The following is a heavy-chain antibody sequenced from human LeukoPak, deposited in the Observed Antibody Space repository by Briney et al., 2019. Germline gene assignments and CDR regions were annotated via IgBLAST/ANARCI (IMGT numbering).Heavy chain of an antibody. J-gene: IGHJ5*02. CDR1: GGSFSGYY. Sequence: TSETLSLTCAVYGGSFSGYYWSWIRQPPGKGLAWIGEINHSGSPNYNPSLKSRVTISVDTSKNQFSLKLSSVTAADTAVYYCARGKRVVPANWFDPWGQGTLVTVSS. D-gene: IGHD2-2*01. CDR2: INHSGSP. V-gene: IGHV4-34*01. CDR3: ARGKRVVPANWFDP.